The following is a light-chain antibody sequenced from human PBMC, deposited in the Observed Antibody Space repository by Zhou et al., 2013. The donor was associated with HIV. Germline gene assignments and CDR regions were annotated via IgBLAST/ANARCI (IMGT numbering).Light chain of an antibody. CDR2: GNN. V-gene: IGLV1-40*01. CDR1: SCNVGATYD. CDR3: QSYDVKMSEYV. J-gene: IGLJ1*01. Sequence: QPVLTQTPSVSGAPGQRVTISCTGNSCNVGATYDRHWFQEFPGTVPTLLIFGNNIRPSGVPDRFSGSKSDTSGSLAITGLRVVDEADYFCQSYDVKMSEYVFGTGTKVTV.